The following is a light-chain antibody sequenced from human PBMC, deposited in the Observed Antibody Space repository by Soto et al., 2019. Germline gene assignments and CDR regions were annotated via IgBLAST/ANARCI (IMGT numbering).Light chain of an antibody. Sequence: EIVLTQSPGTLSLSPGERAPLSCRASQSVGNNYLAWYQQQPGQAPRFLIYDASSRATGIPDRLSGSGSGTDFTLTISRLEPEDFAVYYCEQYGSTPLTFGGGTKLEIK. CDR3: EQYGSTPLT. V-gene: IGKV3-20*01. J-gene: IGKJ4*01. CDR1: QSVGNNY. CDR2: DAS.